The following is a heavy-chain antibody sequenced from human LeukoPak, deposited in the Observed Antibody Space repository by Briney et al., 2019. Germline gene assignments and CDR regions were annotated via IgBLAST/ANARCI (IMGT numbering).Heavy chain of an antibody. D-gene: IGHD3-3*02. V-gene: IGHV1-18*01. CDR3: ARFTPRLSREKFDY. CDR2: ISPYIGNT. J-gene: IGHJ4*02. CDR1: GYTFTKYD. Sequence: ASVKVSCKASGYTFTKYDIHWVRQAPGQRLEWMGWISPYIGNTYYSQKLHGRVTMTTDTSTTTAYMELRSLRSDDTGVYYCARFTPRLSREKFDYWGQGTLVTVSS.